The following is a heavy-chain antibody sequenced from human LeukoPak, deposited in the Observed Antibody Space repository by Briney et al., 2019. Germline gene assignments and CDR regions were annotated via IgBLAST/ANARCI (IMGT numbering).Heavy chain of an antibody. CDR3: ARGQGDFWSGSYYYYYMDV. V-gene: IGHV3-48*03. D-gene: IGHD3-3*01. CDR2: ISDSSGTI. J-gene: IGHJ6*03. CDR1: GFTFSSYE. Sequence: GGSLRLSCAASGFTFSSYEMNWVRQAPGKGLEWVSYISDSSGTIYNADSVTGRFTISRDNAKNSLYLQMNSLRAEDTALYYCARGQGDFWSGSYYYYYMDVWGKGTTVTVSS.